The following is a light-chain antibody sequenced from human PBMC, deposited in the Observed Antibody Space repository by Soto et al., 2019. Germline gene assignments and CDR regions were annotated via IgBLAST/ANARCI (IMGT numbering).Light chain of an antibody. V-gene: IGLV1-47*01. CDR2: KNN. J-gene: IGLJ7*01. CDR3: AAWYDSLSGTGV. CDR1: SSNIGNFY. Sequence: QSVLTQPPSASGTPGQRVTISCSGSSSNIGNFYVYRYQQLPGTAPKLLIYKNNQRPLGVPDRFSGSKSGTSASLAISGLRSEEEADYYCAAWYDSLSGTGVLGGGTQQTVL.